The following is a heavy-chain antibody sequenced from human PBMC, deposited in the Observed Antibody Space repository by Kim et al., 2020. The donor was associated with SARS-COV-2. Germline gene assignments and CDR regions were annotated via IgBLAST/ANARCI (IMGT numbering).Heavy chain of an antibody. J-gene: IGHJ3*02. D-gene: IGHD6-6*01. Sequence: SETLSLTCAVYGGSFSGYYWSWIRQPPGKGLEWIGEINHSGSTNYNPSLKSRVTISVDTSKNQFSLKLSSVTAADTAVYYCASASIAARRCSAFDIWGQGTMVTVSS. V-gene: IGHV4-34*01. CDR3: ASASIAARRCSAFDI. CDR2: INHSGST. CDR1: GGSFSGYY.